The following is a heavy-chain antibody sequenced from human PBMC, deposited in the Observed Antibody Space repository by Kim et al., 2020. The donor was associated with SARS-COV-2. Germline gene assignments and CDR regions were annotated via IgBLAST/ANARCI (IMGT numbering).Heavy chain of an antibody. J-gene: IGHJ5*02. V-gene: IGHV4-34*01. CDR2: INHSGST. CDR1: GGSFSGYY. D-gene: IGHD2-2*02. Sequence: SETLSLTCAVYGGSFSGYYWSWIRQPPGKGLEWIGEINHSGSTNYNPSLKSRVTISVDTSKNQFSLKLSSVTAADTAVYYCARVRPSRYCSSTSCYREPRWFDPWGQGTLVTVSS. CDR3: ARVRPSRYCSSTSCYREPRWFDP.